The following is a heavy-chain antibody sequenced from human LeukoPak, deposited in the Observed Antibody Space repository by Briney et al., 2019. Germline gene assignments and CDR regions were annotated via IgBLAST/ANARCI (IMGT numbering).Heavy chain of an antibody. Sequence: GGSLRLSCAASGFTFSTYWMHWVRQAPGKGLVWVSRINGDGSTTTYADSVKGRFTISRDNAQNTLYLQMNSLRAEDTAVYYCARGGVDYWGQGTLVTVSS. CDR1: GFTFSTYW. V-gene: IGHV3-74*01. J-gene: IGHJ4*02. CDR2: INGDGSTT. CDR3: ARGGVDY.